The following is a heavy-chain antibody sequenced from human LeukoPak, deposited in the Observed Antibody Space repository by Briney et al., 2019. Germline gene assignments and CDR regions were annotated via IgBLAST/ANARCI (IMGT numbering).Heavy chain of an antibody. V-gene: IGHV3-33*01. Sequence: QPGGSLRLSCAASGFTFSSYGMHWVRQAPGMGLEWVAVIWYDGSNKYYADSVKGRFTISRDNSKNTLYLQMNSLRAEDTAVYYCARDSLYDSSGYYVDYWGQGTLVTVSS. D-gene: IGHD3-22*01. CDR2: IWYDGSNK. J-gene: IGHJ4*02. CDR1: GFTFSSYG. CDR3: ARDSLYDSSGYYVDY.